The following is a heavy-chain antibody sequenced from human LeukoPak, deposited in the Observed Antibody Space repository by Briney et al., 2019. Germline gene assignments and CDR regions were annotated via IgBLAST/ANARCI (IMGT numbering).Heavy chain of an antibody. CDR2: ISGSGGST. CDR1: GFTFSSYA. D-gene: IGHD3-10*02. CDR3: AKDLYVDRQYYMDV. V-gene: IGHV3-23*01. J-gene: IGHJ6*03. Sequence: GGSLRLSCAASGFTFSSYAMSWVRQAPGKGLEWVSAISGSGGSTYYADSVKGRFTISRDNSKNTLYLQMNSLRAEDTAVYYCAKDLYVDRQYYMDVWGKGTTVTISS.